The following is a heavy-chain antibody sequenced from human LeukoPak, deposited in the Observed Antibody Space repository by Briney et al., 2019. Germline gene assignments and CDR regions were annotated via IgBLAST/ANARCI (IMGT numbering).Heavy chain of an antibody. CDR3: AASSEEQQLALDY. CDR1: GFTFTSSA. J-gene: IGHJ4*02. CDR2: IVVGSGNT. V-gene: IGHV1-58*02. Sequence: GASVKVSCKASGFTFTSSAMQWVRQARGQRLEWIGWIVVGSGNTNYAQKFQERVTITRDISTSTAYMELSSLRSEDTAVYYCAASSEEQQLALDYWGQGTLVTVSS. D-gene: IGHD6-13*01.